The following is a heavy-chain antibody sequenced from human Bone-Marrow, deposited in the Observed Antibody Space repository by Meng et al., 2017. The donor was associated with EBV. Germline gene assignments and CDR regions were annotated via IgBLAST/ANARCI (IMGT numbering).Heavy chain of an antibody. CDR2: INPNSGGT. Sequence: QVQLVQSGAEVTKPGASVKVSWQASGYTFTGYYMHWVRQAPGQGLEWMGRINPNSGGTNYAQKFQGRVTMTRDTSISTAYMELSRLRSDDTAVYYCARDMAAAGDNWFDPWGQGTLVTVSS. CDR3: ARDMAAAGDNWFDP. J-gene: IGHJ5*02. V-gene: IGHV1-2*06. D-gene: IGHD6-13*01. CDR1: GYTFTGYY.